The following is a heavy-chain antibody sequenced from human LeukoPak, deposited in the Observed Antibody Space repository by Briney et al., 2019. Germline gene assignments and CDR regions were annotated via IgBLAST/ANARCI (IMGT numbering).Heavy chain of an antibody. D-gene: IGHD3-10*01. CDR3: ARWSASGTSMDV. V-gene: IGHV4-31*03. Sequence: SETLSLTCTVSGGSISSADYYWTWVRQHPATGLEWIGYVYYSGSAYYNPSLESRVTISGDTSKNQFSLILYSVTPADTAVYYCARWSASGTSMDVWGQGTTVIVSS. CDR2: VYYSGSA. CDR1: GGSISSADYY. J-gene: IGHJ6*02.